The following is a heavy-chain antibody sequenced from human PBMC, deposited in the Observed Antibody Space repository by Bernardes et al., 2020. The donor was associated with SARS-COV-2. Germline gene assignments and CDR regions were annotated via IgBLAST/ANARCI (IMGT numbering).Heavy chain of an antibody. D-gene: IGHD3-3*01. V-gene: IGHV3-7*01. Sequence: GGSLILSCAASGFTLSSYSMYWVRQAPGQGLEWVASIRHTGSETWYVDSVKGRSTISRDNAKNSLYLQMSSLRAEDTAVYYCARSSIFGIIIPYDAFDIWGQGTMVTVS. CDR3: ARSSIFGIIIPYDAFDI. CDR2: IRHTGSET. CDR1: GFTLSSYS. J-gene: IGHJ3*02.